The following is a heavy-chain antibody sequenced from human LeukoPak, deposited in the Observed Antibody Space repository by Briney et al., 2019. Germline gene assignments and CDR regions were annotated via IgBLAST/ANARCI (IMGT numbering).Heavy chain of an antibody. CDR1: GLTVSSNY. V-gene: IGHV3-53*05. D-gene: IGHD3-22*01. CDR2: IYSGGST. J-gene: IGHJ4*02. Sequence: GGSLRLSCAASGLTVSSNYMSWVRQAPGKGMEWVSVIYSGGSTYYADSVKGRFTISTANSKNTLYLQINSLRAEDTAVYYCAREDGMIRNFDYWGQGTLVTVSS. CDR3: AREDGMIRNFDY.